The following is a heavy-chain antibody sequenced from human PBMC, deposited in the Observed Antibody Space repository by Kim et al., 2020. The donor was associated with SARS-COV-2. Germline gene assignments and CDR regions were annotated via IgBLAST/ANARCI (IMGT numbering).Heavy chain of an antibody. V-gene: IGHV4-59*01. Sequence: SLKGPVTIAVDTCKNQFSLKLSSVTAADTAVYYCAREGQWDSSSSYYFDYWGQGTLVTVSS. J-gene: IGHJ4*02. D-gene: IGHD6-6*01. CDR3: AREGQWDSSSSYYFDY.